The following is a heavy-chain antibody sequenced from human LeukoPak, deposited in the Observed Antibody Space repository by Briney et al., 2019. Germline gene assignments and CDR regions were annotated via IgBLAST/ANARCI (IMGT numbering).Heavy chain of an antibody. Sequence: PSETLSLTCAVYGGSFSGYYWSWIRQPPGKGLEWIGEINHSGSTNYNPSLKSRVTISVDTSKNQFSLKLSSVTAADTAVYYCARDIRIVENTSFPPAYSGSSYAFDIWGQGTMVTVSS. D-gene: IGHD1-26*01. CDR2: INHSGST. CDR1: GGSFSGYY. CDR3: ARDIRIVENTSFPPAYSGSSYAFDI. J-gene: IGHJ3*02. V-gene: IGHV4-34*01.